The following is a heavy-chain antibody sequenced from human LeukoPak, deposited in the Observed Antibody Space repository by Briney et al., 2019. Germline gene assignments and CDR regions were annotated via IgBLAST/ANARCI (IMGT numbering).Heavy chain of an antibody. CDR1: GFTFSSYW. CDR2: INSDGSST. V-gene: IGHV3-74*01. CDR3: ARVAPDYYGSGSYYPRPRWDWYFDL. D-gene: IGHD3-10*01. Sequence: GGSLRLSCAASGFTFSSYWMHWVRQAPGKGLVWVSRINSDGSSTSYADSVKGRFTISRDDAKNTLYLQMNSLRAEDTAVYYCARVAPDYYGSGSYYPRPRWDWYFDLWGRGTLVTVSS. J-gene: IGHJ2*01.